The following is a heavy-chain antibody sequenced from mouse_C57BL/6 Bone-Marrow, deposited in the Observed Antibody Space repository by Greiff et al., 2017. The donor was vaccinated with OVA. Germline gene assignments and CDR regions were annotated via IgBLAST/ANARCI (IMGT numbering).Heavy chain of an antibody. J-gene: IGHJ4*01. V-gene: IGHV3-6*01. CDR1: GYSITSGYY. CDR2: ISYDGSN. D-gene: IGHD1-2*01. CDR3: AMGGNYGWDY. Sequence: EVQVVESGPGLVKPSQSLSLTCSVTGYSITSGYYWNWIRQFPGNKLEWMGYISYDGSNNYNPSLKNRISITRDTSKNQFFLKLNSVTTEDTATYYCAMGGNYGWDYWGQGTSVTVSS.